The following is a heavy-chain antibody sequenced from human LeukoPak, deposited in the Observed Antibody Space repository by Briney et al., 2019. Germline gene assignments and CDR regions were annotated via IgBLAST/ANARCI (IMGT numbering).Heavy chain of an antibody. Sequence: SVKVSCKVSGYTRTELSIHWVRQAPGQGLEWMGGIIPYFGTANYAQKFQGRVTITTDESTSTAYFELSSLRSEDTAVYYCARGETFHSKWELLYYFDYWGQGTLVTVSS. CDR1: GYTRTELS. J-gene: IGHJ4*02. V-gene: IGHV1-69*05. D-gene: IGHD1-26*01. CDR3: ARGETFHSKWELLYYFDY. CDR2: IIPYFGTA.